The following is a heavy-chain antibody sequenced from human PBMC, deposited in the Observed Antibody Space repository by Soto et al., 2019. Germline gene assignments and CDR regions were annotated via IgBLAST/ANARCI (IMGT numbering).Heavy chain of an antibody. Sequence: SETLSLTCIVSGESISSSSYYWRWIRQPPWKGLEWIGSIYYSGRTYYNPSFKSRVTISIDTSKNQFSLKLSSVTATDTAVYYCARQRTTVVTQAYFDHWGQGALVTVSS. V-gene: IGHV4-39*01. CDR1: GESISSSSYY. D-gene: IGHD2-21*02. J-gene: IGHJ4*02. CDR2: IYYSGRT. CDR3: ARQRTTVVTQAYFDH.